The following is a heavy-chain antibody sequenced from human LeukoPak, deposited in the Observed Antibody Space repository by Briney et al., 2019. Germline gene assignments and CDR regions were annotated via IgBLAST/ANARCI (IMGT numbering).Heavy chain of an antibody. CDR2: ISGSAHKI. J-gene: IGHJ4*02. D-gene: IGHD5-18*01. CDR1: GITFSNYA. V-gene: IGHV3-23*01. Sequence: GGSLRLSCVASGITFSNYAVSWVRQAPEKGLDWVSVISGSAHKIRYADSVKGRFTISRDNSENIVYLQMNNLRVEDTAVYYCAGRLTGYSSGYIHWGQGTLVTVSS. CDR3: AGRLTGYSSGYIH.